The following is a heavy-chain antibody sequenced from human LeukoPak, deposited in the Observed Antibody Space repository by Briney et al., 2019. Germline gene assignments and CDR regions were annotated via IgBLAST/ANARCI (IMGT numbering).Heavy chain of an antibody. V-gene: IGHV4-34*01. CDR3: ARVVYSSGSLDP. CDR1: GGSISSHY. D-gene: IGHD6-19*01. CDR2: INHSGST. Sequence: SETLSLTCTVSGGSISSHYWSWIRQPPGKGLEWIGEINHSGSTNYNPSLKSRVTISVDTSKNQFSLKLSSVTAADTAVYYCARVVYSSGSLDPWGQGTLVTVSS. J-gene: IGHJ5*02.